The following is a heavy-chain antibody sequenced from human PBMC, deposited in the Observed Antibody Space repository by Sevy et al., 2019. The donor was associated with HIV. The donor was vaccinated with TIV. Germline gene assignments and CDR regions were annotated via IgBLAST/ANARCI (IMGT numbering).Heavy chain of an antibody. CDR3: ARDLPRSATTVAHFDY. J-gene: IGHJ4*02. Sequence: GGSLRLSCAASGFIFSSDEMSWVRQAPGKGLEWVSHISQSGGTTYYSDSVKGRFTISRDNAKNSLYLQMNSLRSEDTAIYYCARDLPRSATTVAHFDYWGQGTLVTVSS. CDR2: ISQSGGTT. V-gene: IGHV3-48*03. D-gene: IGHD4-17*01. CDR1: GFIFSSDE.